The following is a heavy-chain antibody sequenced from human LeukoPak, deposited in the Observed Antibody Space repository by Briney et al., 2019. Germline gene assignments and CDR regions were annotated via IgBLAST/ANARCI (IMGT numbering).Heavy chain of an antibody. D-gene: IGHD6-19*01. CDR3: ARADLAGIAVAGIYYYYGMDV. CDR2: IKQDGSEK. Sequence: GGSLRLSCAASGFTFSSYWMSWVRQAPGKGLEWVANIKQDGSEKYYVDSVKGRFTISRDNAKNSLYLQMNSLRAEDTAVYYCARADLAGIAVAGIYYYYGMDVWGQGTTVTVSS. V-gene: IGHV3-7*01. CDR1: GFTFSSYW. J-gene: IGHJ6*02.